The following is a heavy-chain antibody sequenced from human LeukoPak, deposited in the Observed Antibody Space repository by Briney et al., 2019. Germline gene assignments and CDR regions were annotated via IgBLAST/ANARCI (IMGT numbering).Heavy chain of an antibody. CDR3: AREGARWEPSFSAFDI. CDR2: IYYSGST. V-gene: IGHV4-59*01. Sequence: SETLSLTCTVSGGSISNYYWSWIRQPPGKGLEWIGYIYYSGSTNYNPSLKSRVTISVDTSKNQFSLKLSSVTAADTAVYYCAREGARWEPSFSAFDIWGQGTMVTVSS. D-gene: IGHD1-26*01. J-gene: IGHJ3*02. CDR1: GGSISNYY.